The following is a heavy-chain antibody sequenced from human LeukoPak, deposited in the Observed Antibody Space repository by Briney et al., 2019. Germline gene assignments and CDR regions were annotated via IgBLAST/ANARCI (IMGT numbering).Heavy chain of an antibody. J-gene: IGHJ5*02. CDR1: GGSISSSSYY. V-gene: IGHV4-39*01. CDR3: ARGPSPLIVVVPAAPARGFDP. D-gene: IGHD2-2*01. CDR2: IYYSGST. Sequence: PSETLSLTCTVSGGSISSSSYYWGWIRQPPGKGLEWIGSIYYSGSTYYNPSLKSRVTISVDTSKNQFSLKLSSVTAADTAVYYCARGPSPLIVVVPAAPARGFDPWGQGTLVTVSS.